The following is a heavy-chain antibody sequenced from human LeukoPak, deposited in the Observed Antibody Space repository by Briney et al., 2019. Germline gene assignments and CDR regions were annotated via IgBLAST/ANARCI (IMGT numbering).Heavy chain of an antibody. D-gene: IGHD6-19*01. V-gene: IGHV3-7*01. CDR2: IKQDGSEK. J-gene: IGHJ4*02. CDR1: GFTFSDYY. Sequence: GGSLRLSCAASGFTFSDYYMGWIRQAPGKGLEWVANIKQDGSEKYYVDSVKGRFTISRDNAKNSLYLQMNSLRADDTAVYYCARGGGSSGWYYYWGQGTLVTVSS. CDR3: ARGGGSSGWYYY.